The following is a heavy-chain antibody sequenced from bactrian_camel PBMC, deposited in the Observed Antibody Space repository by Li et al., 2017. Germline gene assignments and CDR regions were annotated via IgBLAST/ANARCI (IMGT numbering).Heavy chain of an antibody. CDR2: IYTPRDDL. J-gene: IGHJ4*01. Sequence: PLVESGGASLQAGGSLRLSCAASRHFISTHCMGWFRQSPGKERERIAHIYTPRDDLFYANSVKGRFTIARDTAEGTLSLQMDNLRPDDTAVYYCAAAKLPIASNVAYCNQAEYGIWGQGTQVTVS. V-gene: IGHV3S54*01. CDR1: RHFISTHC. D-gene: IGHD2*01. CDR3: AAAKLPIASNVAYCNQAEYGI.